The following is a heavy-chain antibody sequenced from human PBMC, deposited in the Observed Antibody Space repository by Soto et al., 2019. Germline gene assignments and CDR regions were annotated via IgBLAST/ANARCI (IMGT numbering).Heavy chain of an antibody. V-gene: IGHV3-48*01. CDR3: AKDLKNDFSYYYYYGMDV. D-gene: IGHD1-1*01. CDR1: GFTFSTYS. CDR2: ISSSSSTI. Sequence: PGGALRLSCPASGFTFSTYSMNWVRQAPGKGLEWVSYISSSSSTIFYTDSVKGRFTVSRDNAKNSLYLQMNSLRAEDTAVYYCAKDLKNDFSYYYYYGMDVWGQGTTVTVSS. J-gene: IGHJ6*02.